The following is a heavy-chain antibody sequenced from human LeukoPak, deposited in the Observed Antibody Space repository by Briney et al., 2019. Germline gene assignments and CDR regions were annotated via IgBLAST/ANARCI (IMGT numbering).Heavy chain of an antibody. CDR2: IYTCGST. V-gene: IGHV4-4*07. CDR1: AGSISSFY. Sequence: SETLSLTCTVSAGSISSFYWSWIRPPAGKGLEWIGRIYTCGSTNYNPALKSRVTMSVDTSKNQFSLKLSSVTAADTAVYYCARVLRLGINYYFDYWGQGTLVTVSS. J-gene: IGHJ4*02. D-gene: IGHD3-3*01. CDR3: ARVLRLGINYYFDY.